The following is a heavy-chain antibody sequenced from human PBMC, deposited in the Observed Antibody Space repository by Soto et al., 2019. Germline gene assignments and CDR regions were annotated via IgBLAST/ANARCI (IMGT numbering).Heavy chain of an antibody. CDR3: ARTNYDNWGCLDS. V-gene: IGHV4-4*02. Sequence: QVQLQESGPGLVKPSGTLSLTCDVSGGSITNTNWWSWVRQSPGKGLEWIGEIYYSGTTKYNPSRKSRVTISVTKSKKQVSLNLMSVTAADTAMYACARTNYDNWGCLDSWGQGTLVTVSS. CDR1: GGSITNTNW. D-gene: IGHD3-22*01. J-gene: IGHJ4*02. CDR2: IYYSGTT.